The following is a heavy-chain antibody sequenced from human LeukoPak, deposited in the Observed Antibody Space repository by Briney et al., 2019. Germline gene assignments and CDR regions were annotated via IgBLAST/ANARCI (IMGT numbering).Heavy chain of an antibody. Sequence: GGSVRLSCAASGFTFDDYAMHWVRQAPGKGLEWVSGISWNSGSIGYADSVKGRFTISRDNAKNSLYLQMNSLRAEDMALYYCAKADSRTSSGSYDYWGQGTLVTVSS. CDR3: AKADSRTSSGSYDY. CDR2: ISWNSGSI. D-gene: IGHD1-26*01. CDR1: GFTFDDYA. J-gene: IGHJ4*02. V-gene: IGHV3-9*03.